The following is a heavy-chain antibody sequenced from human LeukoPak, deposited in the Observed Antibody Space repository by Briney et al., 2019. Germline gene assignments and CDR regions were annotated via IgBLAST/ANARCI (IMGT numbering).Heavy chain of an antibody. CDR1: GFSFSRYW. D-gene: IGHD6-13*01. V-gene: IGHV3-7*01. CDR2: IKEDGSEK. Sequence: GGSLRLSCAACGFSFSRYWMSWVRQAPGKGLEYIANIKEDGSEKYYVDSVKGRFIISRDNARNSLFLQMNSLRVEDTAVYYCARDSSAERGQQLANWGQGTLVIVSS. CDR3: ARDSSAERGQQLAN. J-gene: IGHJ4*02.